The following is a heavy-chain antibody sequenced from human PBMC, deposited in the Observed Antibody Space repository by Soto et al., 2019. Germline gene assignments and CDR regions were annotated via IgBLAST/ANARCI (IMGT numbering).Heavy chain of an antibody. J-gene: IGHJ4*02. CDR2: FWANGRTT. CDR3: ARDLSYGSLDFDY. CDR1: GFTFKNYG. Sequence: GGSLRLSCVASGFTFKNYGMHWVRQAPGKGLEWVADFWANGRTTYYADSVKGRFSISRDNVKNTLYLQMDSLRADDTAVYYCARDLSYGSLDFDYWGRGTLVTVSS. V-gene: IGHV3-33*01. D-gene: IGHD5-18*01.